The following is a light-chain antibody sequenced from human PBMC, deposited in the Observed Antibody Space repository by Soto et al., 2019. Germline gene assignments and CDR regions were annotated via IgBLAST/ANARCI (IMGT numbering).Light chain of an antibody. CDR3: SSYTSSSTVI. Sequence: QSALAQPASVSGSPGQSITISCTGSSSDIGSYNYVCWYQQRPGKAPKLIIYDVDYRPSGVSHRFSGSRSGNTASLTISGLQAEGEADYYCSSYTSSSTVIFGGGTQLTVL. V-gene: IGLV2-14*03. CDR2: DVD. CDR1: SSDIGSYNY. J-gene: IGLJ2*01.